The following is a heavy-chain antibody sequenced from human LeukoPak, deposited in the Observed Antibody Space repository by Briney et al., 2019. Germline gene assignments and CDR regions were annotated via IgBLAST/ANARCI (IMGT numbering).Heavy chain of an antibody. CDR3: ARDSVYYYDSSGYPHYYGMDV. D-gene: IGHD3-22*01. V-gene: IGHV1-69*13. CDR2: IIPIFGTA. J-gene: IGHJ6*02. CDR1: GGTFSIYA. Sequence: ASVKVSCKASGGTFSIYAISWVRQAPGQGLEWMGGIIPIFGTANYAQKFQGRVTITADESTSTAYMELSSLRSEDTAVYYCARDSVYYYDSSGYPHYYGMDVWGQGTTVTVSS.